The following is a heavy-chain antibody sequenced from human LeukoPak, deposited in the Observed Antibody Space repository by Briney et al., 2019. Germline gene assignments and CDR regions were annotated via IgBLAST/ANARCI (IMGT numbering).Heavy chain of an antibody. CDR1: GYTFTSYG. CDR2: ISAYNGNT. J-gene: IGHJ4*02. CDR3: ARDTDTGNYYGSGSYYSPPGY. Sequence: EASVKVSCKASGYTFTSYGISWVRQAHGQGLEWMGWISAYNGNTNYAQKFQGRVTMTTGTFTSTAYMELRSLRSDDTAMYHCARDTDTGNYYGSGSYYSPPGYWGQGTLVTVSS. V-gene: IGHV1-18*01. D-gene: IGHD3-10*01.